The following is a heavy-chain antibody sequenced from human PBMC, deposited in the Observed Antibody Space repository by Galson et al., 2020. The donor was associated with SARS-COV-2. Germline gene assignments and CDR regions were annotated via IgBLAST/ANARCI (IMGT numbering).Heavy chain of an antibody. Sequence: SVKVSCKASGGTFSSYAISWVRQAPGQGLEWMGGIIPIFGTANYAQKFQGRVTITADESTSTAYMELSSLRSEDTAVYYCASPTPERDSSWGRGFDYWGQGTLVTVSS. V-gene: IGHV1-69*13. CDR1: GGTFSSYA. CDR3: ASPTPERDSSWGRGFDY. D-gene: IGHD6-13*01. CDR2: IIPIFGTA. J-gene: IGHJ4*02.